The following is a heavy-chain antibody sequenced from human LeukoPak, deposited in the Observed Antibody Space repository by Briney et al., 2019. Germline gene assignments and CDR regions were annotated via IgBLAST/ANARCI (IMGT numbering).Heavy chain of an antibody. CDR2: ISAYNGNT. D-gene: IGHD3-10*01. V-gene: IGHV1-18*01. CDR3: ARDPGFWYYGSGGYYPFDY. Sequence: ASVKVSCKASGYTFTSYGISWVRQAPGQGLEWMGWISAYNGNTNYAQKLQGRVTMTTDTSTSTAYMELRSLRSDDTAVYYCARDPGFWYYGSGGYYPFDYWGQGTLVTVSS. J-gene: IGHJ4*02. CDR1: GYTFTSYG.